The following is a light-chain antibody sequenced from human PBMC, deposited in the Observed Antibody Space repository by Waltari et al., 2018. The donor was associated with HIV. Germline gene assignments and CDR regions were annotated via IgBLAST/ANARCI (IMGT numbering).Light chain of an antibody. V-gene: IGLV2-14*03. J-gene: IGLJ2*01. CDR2: DVS. Sequence: QSALTQPASVSGSPGTSLTTSSTAPSTDIDVFNYVSSYQHHPVNAPKLMIYDVSNRPAVLSNRFSVSKSGNTALLTISGLQAEDEAGYYCSSDTSCSTKVFGGGTKLTVL. CDR3: SSDTSCSTKV. CDR1: STDIDVFNY.